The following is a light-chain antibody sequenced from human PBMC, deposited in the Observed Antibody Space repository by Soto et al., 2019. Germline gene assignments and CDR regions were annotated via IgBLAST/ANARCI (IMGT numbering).Light chain of an antibody. V-gene: IGLV2-14*01. CDR3: SSYTSSSTLVYV. CDR2: EVS. CDR1: SSDVGGYNY. J-gene: IGLJ1*01. Sequence: QSALTQPATVSGSPGQSITISCTGTSSDVGGYNYVSWYQQHPGKAPKLMIYEVSNRPSGVSNRFSGSKSGNTASLTISGLQAEDEAAYYCSSYTSSSTLVYVFGTGTKVTVL.